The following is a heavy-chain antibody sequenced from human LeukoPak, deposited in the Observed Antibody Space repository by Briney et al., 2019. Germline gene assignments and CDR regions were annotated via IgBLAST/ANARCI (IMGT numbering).Heavy chain of an antibody. V-gene: IGHV4-30-4*08. CDR2: IYYSGST. CDR1: GGSISSGDYY. Sequence: TTSETLSLTCTVSGGSISSGDYYWSWIRQPPGKGLEWIGYIYYSGSTYYNPSLKSRVTISVDTSENQFSLKLSSVTAADTAVYYCARVGYYDSSGYLNWGQGTLVTVSS. D-gene: IGHD3-22*01. J-gene: IGHJ4*02. CDR3: ARVGYYDSSGYLN.